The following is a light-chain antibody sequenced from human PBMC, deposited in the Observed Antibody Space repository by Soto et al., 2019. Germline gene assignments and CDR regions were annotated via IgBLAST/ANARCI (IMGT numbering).Light chain of an antibody. J-gene: IGLJ1*01. Sequence: LTQPPSVRGPPGQSIVISCNGSISDVGSYDLVSWYLQYPGKAPKVIIFEGTKRPSGVSDRFSGYKSGNTASLTISGLQTEDEADYCCCSYAGSRTYVFGPGTKVTV. V-gene: IGLV2-23*01. CDR3: CSYAGSRTYV. CDR2: EGT. CDR1: ISDVGSYDL.